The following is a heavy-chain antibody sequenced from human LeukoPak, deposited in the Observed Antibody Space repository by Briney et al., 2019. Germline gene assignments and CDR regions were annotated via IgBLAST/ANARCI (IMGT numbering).Heavy chain of an antibody. V-gene: IGHV3-30-3*01. J-gene: IGHJ4*02. Sequence: GGSLRLSCAASGFTFSSYAMHWVRQAPGKGLEWVAVISYDGSNKYYADSVKGRFTISRDNSKNTLYLQMNSLRAEDTAVYYCAKVPSIAVAGTGFDYWGQGTLVTVSS. CDR1: GFTFSSYA. D-gene: IGHD6-19*01. CDR3: AKVPSIAVAGTGFDY. CDR2: ISYDGSNK.